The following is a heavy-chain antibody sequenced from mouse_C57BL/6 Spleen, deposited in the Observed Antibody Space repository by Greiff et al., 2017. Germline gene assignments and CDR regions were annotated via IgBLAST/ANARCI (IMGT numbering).Heavy chain of an antibody. Sequence: QVQLQQPGAELVRPGSSVKLSCKASGYTFTSYWMDWVKQRPGQGLEWIGNIYPSDSETHYNQKFKDKATLTVDKSSSTAYMQLSSRTSEDSAVYYCAREIQAGWDYWGQGTTLTVSS. CDR3: AREIQAGWDY. V-gene: IGHV1-61*01. CDR2: IYPSDSET. CDR1: GYTFTSYW. J-gene: IGHJ2*01. D-gene: IGHD1-1*02.